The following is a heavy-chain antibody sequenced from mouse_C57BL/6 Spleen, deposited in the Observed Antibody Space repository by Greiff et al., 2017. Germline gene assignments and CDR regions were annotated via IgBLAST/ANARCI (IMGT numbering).Heavy chain of an antibody. Sequence: QVQLQQSGAELVRPGASVTLSCKASGFTFTDYEMHWVKQTPVHGLDWIGAIDPETGGTAYTPKFKGQAILTADTSSSTASMELRSLTSEDSAVYYGTRYNDGGQGTSLTVSS. CDR2: IDPETGGT. V-gene: IGHV1-15*01. CDR1: GFTFTDYE. J-gene: IGHJ2*02. CDR3: TRYND. D-gene: IGHD2-12*01.